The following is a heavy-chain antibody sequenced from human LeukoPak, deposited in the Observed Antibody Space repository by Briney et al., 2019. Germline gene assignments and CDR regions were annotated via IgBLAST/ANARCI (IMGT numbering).Heavy chain of an antibody. Sequence: SVKVSCKASGVTFSSYAISWVRQAPGQGLEWMGGIIPIFGTANYAQKFHGRVTITADESTSTAYMEPSSLKSEDTAVYYCARDGYYGSGSYSPVHNWFDPWGQGTLVTVSS. CDR1: GVTFSSYA. D-gene: IGHD3-10*01. J-gene: IGHJ5*02. CDR3: ARDGYYGSGSYSPVHNWFDP. CDR2: IIPIFGTA. V-gene: IGHV1-69*01.